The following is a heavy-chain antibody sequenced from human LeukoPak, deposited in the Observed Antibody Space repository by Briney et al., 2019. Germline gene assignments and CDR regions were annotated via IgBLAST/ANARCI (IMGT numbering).Heavy chain of an antibody. Sequence: SETLSLTCAIYGGSFSHYYWSWIRQPPGKGLEWVGEIHPSGSTSFNPSLESRVSISKDTSKNQFSLKLTSVTAADTAVYYCSRGSDESKTGDYWGQGPLDTVSS. CDR1: GGSFSHYY. J-gene: IGHJ4*02. CDR2: IHPSGST. CDR3: SRGSDESKTGDY. V-gene: IGHV4-34*01. D-gene: IGHD6-25*01.